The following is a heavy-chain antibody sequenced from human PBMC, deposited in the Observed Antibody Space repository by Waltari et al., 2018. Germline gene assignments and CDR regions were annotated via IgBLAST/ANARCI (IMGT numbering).Heavy chain of an antibody. J-gene: IGHJ4*02. CDR2: IYYSGST. CDR1: GGSISSSSYY. CDR3: ARHPYYDFWSGIPFPDY. V-gene: IGHV4-39*01. D-gene: IGHD3-3*01. Sequence: QLQLQESGPGLVKPSETLSLTCTVSGGSISSSSYYWGWIRQPPGKGLEWIGSIYYSGSTYYNPALKSRVTISVDTSKNQFSLKLSSVTAADTAVYYCARHPYYDFWSGIPFPDYWGQGTLVTVSS.